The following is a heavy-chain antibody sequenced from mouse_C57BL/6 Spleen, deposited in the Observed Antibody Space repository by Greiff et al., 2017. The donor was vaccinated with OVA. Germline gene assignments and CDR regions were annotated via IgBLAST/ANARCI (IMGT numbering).Heavy chain of an antibody. CDR2: IWSDGST. CDR3: ASDPSYRGYAMDY. CDR1: GFSLTSYG. Sequence: VQRVESGPGLVAPSQSLSITCTVSGFSLTSYGVHWVRQPPGKGLEWLVVIWSDGSTTYNSALKSRLSISKDNSKSQVFLKMNSLQTDDTAMYYGASDPSYRGYAMDYWGQGTSVTVSS. J-gene: IGHJ4*01. D-gene: IGHD2-14*01. V-gene: IGHV2-6*03.